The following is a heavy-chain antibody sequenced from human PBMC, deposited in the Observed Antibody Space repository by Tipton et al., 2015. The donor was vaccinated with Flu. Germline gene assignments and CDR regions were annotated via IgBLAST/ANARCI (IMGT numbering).Heavy chain of an antibody. D-gene: IGHD5-12*01. V-gene: IGHV4-30-4*01. CDR2: IYYSGST. Sequence: TLSLTCTVSGGSISSGDYYWSWIRQPPGKGLEWIGYIYYSGSTYYNPSLKSRVTISVDTSKNQFSLKLSSVTAADTAVYYCARGGATGEDYFDYWGQGTLVTVSS. CDR1: GGSISSGDYY. J-gene: IGHJ4*02. CDR3: ARGGATGEDYFDY.